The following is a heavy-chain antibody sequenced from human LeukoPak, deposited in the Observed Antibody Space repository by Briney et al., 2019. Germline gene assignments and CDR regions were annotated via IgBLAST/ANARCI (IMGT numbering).Heavy chain of an antibody. D-gene: IGHD2-21*02. CDR3: ARDSRGGDDFDY. J-gene: IGHJ4*02. Sequence: GGSLRLSCAASGFTFSSYSMNWDRQAPGKGLEWVSSISSSSSYIYYADSVKGRFTISRDNAKNSLYLQMNSLRAEDTAVYYCARDSRGGDDFDYWGQGTLVTVSS. V-gene: IGHV3-21*01. CDR1: GFTFSSYS. CDR2: ISSSSSYI.